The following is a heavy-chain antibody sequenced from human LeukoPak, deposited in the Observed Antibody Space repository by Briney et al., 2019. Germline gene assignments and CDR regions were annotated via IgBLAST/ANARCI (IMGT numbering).Heavy chain of an antibody. Sequence: GGSLRLSCAASGFTLSSYVMNWVRQAPGKGLEWKGLEWVSTISGSSGSTYYADSVKGRFTISRDNSKNTLYLQMNSLRAEDTAVYYCAQIAVAGYYYYYGMDVWGQGTTVTVSS. J-gene: IGHJ6*02. CDR1: GFTLSSYV. CDR3: AQIAVAGYYYYYGMDV. CDR2: ISGSSGST. V-gene: IGHV3-23*01. D-gene: IGHD6-19*01.